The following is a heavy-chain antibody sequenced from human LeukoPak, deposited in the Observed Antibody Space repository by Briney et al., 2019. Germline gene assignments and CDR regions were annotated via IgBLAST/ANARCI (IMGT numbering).Heavy chain of an antibody. CDR2: ISWNSGSI. CDR3: AKELRGFDY. CDR1: GFTFDDYA. J-gene: IGHJ4*02. V-gene: IGHV3-9*01. Sequence: GGSLRLSCAASGFTFDDYAMHWVRQAPGKGLEWVSGISWNSGSIGYADSVKGRLTISRDNAKNSLYLQMNSLRAEDTALYYCAKELRGFDYWGQGTLVTVSS. D-gene: IGHD4-17*01.